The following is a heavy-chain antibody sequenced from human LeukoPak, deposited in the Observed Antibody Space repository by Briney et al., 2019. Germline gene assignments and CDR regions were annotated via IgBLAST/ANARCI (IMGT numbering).Heavy chain of an antibody. CDR2: INPSGGST. D-gene: IGHD2-21*02. Sequence: ASVKVSCKASGYAFTSYYMHWVRQAPGQGLEWMGIINPSGGSTSYAQKFQGRVTMTRDMSTSTVYMELSSLRSEDTAVYYCARDQTAGYYFDYWGQGTLVTVSS. CDR1: GYAFTSYY. J-gene: IGHJ4*02. CDR3: ARDQTAGYYFDY. V-gene: IGHV1-46*01.